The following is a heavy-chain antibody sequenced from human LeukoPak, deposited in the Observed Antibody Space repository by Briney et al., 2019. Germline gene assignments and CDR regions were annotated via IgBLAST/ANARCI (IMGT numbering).Heavy chain of an antibody. J-gene: IGHJ4*02. D-gene: IGHD3-10*01. CDR1: GFTFSSYA. Sequence: GGSLRLSCAASGFTFSSYAMSWVRQAPGKELEWGSSISGSGDSTYYADSVKGRFTISRDNSVNTLYLQMNSLRAEDTAVYYCAKSSPMTMVRGANDYWGQGTLVTVSS. CDR2: ISGSGDST. V-gene: IGHV3-23*01. CDR3: AKSSPMTMVRGANDY.